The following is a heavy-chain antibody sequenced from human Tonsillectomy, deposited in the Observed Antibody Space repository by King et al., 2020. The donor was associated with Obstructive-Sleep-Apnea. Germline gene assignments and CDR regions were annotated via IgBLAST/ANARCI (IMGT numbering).Heavy chain of an antibody. CDR2: IKSKTDGGTT. CDR1: GFTFRNAW. CDR3: TTDGCSSTSCYDNWFDP. Sequence: VQLVESGGGLVKPGGSLRLSCAASGFTFRNAWMSWVRQAPGKGLEWVGRIKSKTDGGTTDYAAPVKGRFIILRDDSKNTLYLQMNSLKTEDTAVYYCTTDGCSSTSCYDNWFDPWGQGTLVTVSS. D-gene: IGHD2-2*01. J-gene: IGHJ5*02. V-gene: IGHV3-15*01.